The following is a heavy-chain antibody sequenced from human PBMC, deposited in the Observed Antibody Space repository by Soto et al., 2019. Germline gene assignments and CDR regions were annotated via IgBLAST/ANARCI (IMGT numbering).Heavy chain of an antibody. Sequence: GESLKISCTGFGYTFTTFWISWVRQMPGKGLEWMGRIDPRDSYVNYSPSFQGHVTISLDKSISTAYLQWGSLKASDTAMYYCARLFCITTTCDSWFDPWGEGTLVTVSS. D-gene: IGHD2-2*01. CDR2: IDPRDSYV. CDR3: ARLFCITTTCDSWFDP. CDR1: GYTFTTFW. V-gene: IGHV5-10-1*01. J-gene: IGHJ5*02.